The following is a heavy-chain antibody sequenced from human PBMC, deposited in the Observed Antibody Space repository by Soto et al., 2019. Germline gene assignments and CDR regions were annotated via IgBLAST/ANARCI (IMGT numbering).Heavy chain of an antibody. CDR2: IYPSNSDT. CDR1: GYSFNSYW. Sequence: GESLKISCKVSGYSFNSYWIAWVRQRPGKGLEWMGIIYPSNSDTKYSPSFQGQVTISADESISTAYLQWSSLKASDTAMYYCARLRGYSSSWTDYWGQGTLVTVSS. CDR3: ARLRGYSSSWTDY. J-gene: IGHJ4*02. D-gene: IGHD6-13*01. V-gene: IGHV5-51*01.